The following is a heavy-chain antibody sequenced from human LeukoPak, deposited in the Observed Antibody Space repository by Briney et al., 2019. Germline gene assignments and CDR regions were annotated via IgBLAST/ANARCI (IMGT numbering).Heavy chain of an antibody. V-gene: IGHV4-34*01. D-gene: IGHD3-16*01. CDR2: IYHSGGT. Sequence: SETLSLTCAVYGGSFSGYYWNWIRQPPGKGLEWIGDIYHSGGTNYNPSLKSRVTISVDTSKNQFSLKLSSVTAADTAVYYCARRGSIGLYYWGQGTLVTVSS. J-gene: IGHJ4*02. CDR3: ARRGSIGLYY. CDR1: GGSFSGYY.